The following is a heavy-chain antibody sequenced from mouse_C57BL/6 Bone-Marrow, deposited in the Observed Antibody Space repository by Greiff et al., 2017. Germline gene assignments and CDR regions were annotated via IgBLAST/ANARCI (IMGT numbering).Heavy chain of an antibody. Sequence: QVQLQQSGAELMKPGASVKLSCKATGHTFTGYWIEWVKQRPGHGLEWIGEILPGSGSTNYNEKFKGKATFTADTSSNTAYMQLSSLTTEDSAIYYCARSGGGYYGSSDWYFDVWGTGTTVTVSS. CDR1: GHTFTGYW. J-gene: IGHJ1*03. CDR3: ARSGGGYYGSSDWYFDV. CDR2: ILPGSGST. D-gene: IGHD1-1*01. V-gene: IGHV1-9*01.